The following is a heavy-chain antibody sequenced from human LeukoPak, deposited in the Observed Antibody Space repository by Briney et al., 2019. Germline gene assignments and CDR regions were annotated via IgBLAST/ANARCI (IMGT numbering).Heavy chain of an antibody. D-gene: IGHD2-2*02. CDR2: ISGYNGNT. CDR3: ARDLAWGYCDPGHCDSTNWYTEDWLDF. Sequence: ASVKVSCKASGGTFSSYAISWVRQAPGQGLEWMGWISGYNGNTNYAQKFQGRVTMTTDTSTSTAYMEVRSLRSDDTATYYCARDLAWGYCDPGHCDSTNWYTEDWLDFWGQGTLVSVSS. V-gene: IGHV1-18*01. CDR1: GGTFSSYA. J-gene: IGHJ5*01.